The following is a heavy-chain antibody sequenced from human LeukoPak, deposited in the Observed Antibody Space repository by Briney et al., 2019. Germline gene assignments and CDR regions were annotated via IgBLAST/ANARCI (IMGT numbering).Heavy chain of an antibody. Sequence: GGSLRLSCAASGFTFSSYGMHWVRQAPSKGLEWVAFIRYDGSNKYYADSVKGRFTISRDNSKNTLYLQMNSLRAEDTAVYYCAKVLLGSIYYFDYWGQGTLVTVSS. CDR3: AKVLLGSIYYFDY. CDR2: IRYDGSNK. V-gene: IGHV3-30*02. CDR1: GFTFSSYG. J-gene: IGHJ4*02. D-gene: IGHD2-15*01.